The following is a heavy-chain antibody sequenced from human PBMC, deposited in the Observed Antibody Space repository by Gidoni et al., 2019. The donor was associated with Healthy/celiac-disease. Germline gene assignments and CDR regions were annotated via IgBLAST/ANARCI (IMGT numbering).Heavy chain of an antibody. CDR2: IYSGGST. CDR1: GFTVSSNY. CDR3: ARDGPPGYYDSSGYYYYYYGMDV. J-gene: IGHJ6*02. D-gene: IGHD3-22*01. V-gene: IGHV3-66*01. Sequence: EVQLVESGGGLVQPGGSLRLSCAASGFTVSSNYMSWVRQAPGKGLEWVSVIYSGGSTYYADSVKGRFTISRDNSKNTLYLQMNSLRAEDTAVYYCARDGPPGYYDSSGYYYYYYGMDVWGQGTTVTVSS.